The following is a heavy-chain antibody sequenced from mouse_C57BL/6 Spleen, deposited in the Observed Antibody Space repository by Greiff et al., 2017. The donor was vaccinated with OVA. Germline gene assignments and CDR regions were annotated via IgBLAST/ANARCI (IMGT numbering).Heavy chain of an antibody. D-gene: IGHD1-1*01. Sequence: QVLLQQPGAELVRPGSSVKLSCKASGYTFTSSWMDWVKQRPGQGLEWIGNIYPSDSETHYNQKFKDKATLTVDKSSSTAYMQLSSLTSEDSAVYYCAREVANYYGSYWGQGTTLTVSS. V-gene: IGHV1-61*01. CDR1: GYTFTSSW. J-gene: IGHJ2*01. CDR2: IYPSDSET. CDR3: AREVANYYGSY.